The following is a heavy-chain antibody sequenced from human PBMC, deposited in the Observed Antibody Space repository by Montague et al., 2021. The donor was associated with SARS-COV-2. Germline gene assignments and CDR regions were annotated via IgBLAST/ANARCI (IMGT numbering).Heavy chain of an antibody. CDR1: GGSFRDYY. J-gene: IGHJ4*01. D-gene: IGHD2-15*01. V-gene: IGHV4-34*01. CDR3: ARGKHDFPIVVLGASTRSYFDS. Sequence: SETLSLTCAVYGGSFRDYYWNWIRQSPGKGLERIGEVDMSGNTNYNSYLKSRVPISADISKYQFSGKLASATAADTGISYCARGKHDFPIVVLGASTRSYFDSWGQGTPVTVSS. CDR2: VDMSGNT.